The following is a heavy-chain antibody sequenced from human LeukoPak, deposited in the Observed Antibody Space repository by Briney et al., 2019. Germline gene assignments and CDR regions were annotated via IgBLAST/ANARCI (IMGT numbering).Heavy chain of an antibody. D-gene: IGHD2-21*01. CDR3: AKDLYLLFLYYFDY. CDR1: GFTFSSYA. CDR2: ISGSGGST. J-gene: IGHJ4*02. Sequence: GGSLRLSCAASGFTFSSYAMSWVRQAPGKGLEWVSAISGSGGSTYYADSVKGRYTISRDNSKNTLYLQMNSLRAEDTAVYYCAKDLYLLFLYYFDYWGQGTLVTVSS. V-gene: IGHV3-23*01.